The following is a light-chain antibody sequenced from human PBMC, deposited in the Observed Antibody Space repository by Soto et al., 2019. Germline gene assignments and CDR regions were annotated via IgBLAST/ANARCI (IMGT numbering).Light chain of an antibody. Sequence: QSALTQPRSVSGSPGQSVTISCTGTSSDVGGYNYVSWYQQHPGKAPKLIIYEANKRPSGVSDRFSGSRSGTTASLTISALQAEDEADYSCYSFAGGATFVFGGGTKLTVL. J-gene: IGLJ2*01. CDR2: EAN. CDR1: SSDVGGYNY. V-gene: IGLV2-11*01. CDR3: YSFAGGATFV.